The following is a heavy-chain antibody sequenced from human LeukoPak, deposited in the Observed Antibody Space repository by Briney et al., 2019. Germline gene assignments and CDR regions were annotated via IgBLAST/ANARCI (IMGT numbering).Heavy chain of an antibody. V-gene: IGHV3-30-3*01. CDR2: ISYDGSNK. J-gene: IGHJ4*02. Sequence: GGSLRLSCAASGFTFSSYAMHWVRQAPGKGLEWVAVISYDGSNKYYADSVKGRFTISRDNPKNTLYLQMNSLRAEDTAVYYCARDGGSGWYVVYYFDYWGQGTLVTVSS. CDR1: GFTFSSYA. D-gene: IGHD6-19*01. CDR3: ARDGGSGWYVVYYFDY.